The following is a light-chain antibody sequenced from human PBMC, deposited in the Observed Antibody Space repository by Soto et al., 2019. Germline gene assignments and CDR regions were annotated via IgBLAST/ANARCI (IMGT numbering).Light chain of an antibody. CDR1: ASNIGANYD. Sequence: QALLTQPPSVSGAPGQRFTISCTGGASNIGANYDVDWYQQLPGTAPKLLIYGTSNRPSGVPDRFSGSKSGTSASLAITGLQAEDEAHYFCQSYDFTLGAFSVFGGGTKVTV. CDR3: QSYDFTLGAFSV. J-gene: IGLJ3*02. CDR2: GTS. V-gene: IGLV1-40*01.